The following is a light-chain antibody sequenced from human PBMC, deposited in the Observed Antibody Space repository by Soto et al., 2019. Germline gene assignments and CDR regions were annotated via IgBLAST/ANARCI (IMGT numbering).Light chain of an antibody. CDR3: QQFKNWPQT. Sequence: EIVLTQSPGTLSLAPGERATLSCRASQSVDTNYLAWYQQKPGQAPRLLIYGASTRATAIPARFSGSGSGTEFTLTISSLQSEDFAVYYCQQFKNWPQTFGKGTKVDIK. J-gene: IGKJ1*01. V-gene: IGKV3-15*01. CDR2: GAS. CDR1: QSVDTN.